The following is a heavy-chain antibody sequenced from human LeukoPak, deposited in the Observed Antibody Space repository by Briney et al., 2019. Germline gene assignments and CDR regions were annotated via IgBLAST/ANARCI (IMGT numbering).Heavy chain of an antibody. CDR1: GFAFSSHS. CDR2: ISSSGSYK. Sequence: PGGSLRLSCAASGFAFSSHSMHWIRQAPGKGLEWVSSISSSGSYKYYADSLKGRSTISRDNAKNSLYLQMNSLRAEDTAVYYCARVQGYNYLDYWGQGTLVTVSS. CDR3: ARVQGYNYLDY. V-gene: IGHV3-21*01. D-gene: IGHD1-1*01. J-gene: IGHJ4*02.